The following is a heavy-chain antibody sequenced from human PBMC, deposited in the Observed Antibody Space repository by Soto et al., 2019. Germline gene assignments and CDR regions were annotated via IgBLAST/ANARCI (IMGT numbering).Heavy chain of an antibody. J-gene: IGHJ5*02. CDR3: ASEDIVVVPDATGFYNWPDH. V-gene: IGHV3-74*01. CDR1: GFTFSSYW. Sequence: PGGSLRLSCAASGFTFSSYWMHWVRQAPGKGLVWVSRINSDGSSTSYADSVKGRFTISRDNAKNTLYLQMNSLRAEDTAVYYCASEDIVVVPDATGFYNWPDHWGQGTLVTVSS. CDR2: INSDGSST. D-gene: IGHD2-2*01.